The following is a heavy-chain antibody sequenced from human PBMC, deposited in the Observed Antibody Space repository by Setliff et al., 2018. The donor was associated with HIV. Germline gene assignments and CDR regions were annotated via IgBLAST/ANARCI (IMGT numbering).Heavy chain of an antibody. CDR3: ARAPPGIQNDAFDV. V-gene: IGHV4-4*02. CDR2: IYHSGST. J-gene: IGHJ3*01. Sequence: SETLSLTCAVSGYSISSGYYWSWVRQPPGKGLEWIGEIYHSGSTNYNPSLKSRVTISVDKSKNQFSLKLTSVTAADTAVYYCARAPPGIQNDAFDVWGQGTMVTVSS. CDR1: GYSISSGYY.